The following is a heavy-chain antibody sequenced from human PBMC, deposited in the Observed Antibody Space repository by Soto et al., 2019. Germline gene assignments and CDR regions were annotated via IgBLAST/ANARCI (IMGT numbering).Heavy chain of an antibody. CDR3: ARDRSGYSHPYYYGSGSYYSGVDY. Sequence: LRLSCAASGFTFSSYSMNWVRQAPGKGLEWVSSISSSSSYIYYADSVKGRFTISRDNAKNSLYLQMNSLRAEDTAVYYCARDRSGYSHPYYYGSGSYYSGVDYWGQGTLVTVSS. CDR2: ISSSSSYI. CDR1: GFTFSSYS. V-gene: IGHV3-21*01. J-gene: IGHJ4*02. D-gene: IGHD3-10*01.